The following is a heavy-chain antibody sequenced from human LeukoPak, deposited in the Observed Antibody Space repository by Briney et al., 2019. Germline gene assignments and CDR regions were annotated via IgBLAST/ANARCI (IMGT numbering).Heavy chain of an antibody. J-gene: IGHJ4*02. Sequence: SVKVSCKASGYTFTSYYMHWVRQAPGQGLEWMGGIIPIFGTANYAQKFQGRVTITADESTSTAYMELSSLRSEDTAVYYCARSQNYYGSGDYWSPGTLVTVSS. CDR3: ARSQNYYGSGDY. CDR2: IIPIFGTA. V-gene: IGHV1-69*13. CDR1: GYTFTSYY. D-gene: IGHD3-10*01.